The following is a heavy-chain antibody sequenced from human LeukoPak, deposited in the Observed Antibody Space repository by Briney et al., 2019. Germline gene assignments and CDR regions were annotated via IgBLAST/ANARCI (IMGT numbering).Heavy chain of an antibody. D-gene: IGHD2-15*01. CDR3: ARGGPTKNCSGGSCYSGALGY. J-gene: IGHJ4*02. V-gene: IGHV3-48*01. CDR2: ISSSSSTI. CDR1: GFTFSSYS. Sequence: GGFLRLSCAASGFTFSSYSMNWVRQAPGKGLEWVSYISSSSSTIYYADSVKGRFTISRDNAKNSLYLQMNSLRAEDTAVYYCARGGPTKNCSGGSCYSGALGYWGQGTLVTVSS.